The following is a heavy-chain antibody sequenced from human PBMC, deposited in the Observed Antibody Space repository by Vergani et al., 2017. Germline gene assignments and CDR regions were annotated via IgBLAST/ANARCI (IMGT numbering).Heavy chain of an antibody. V-gene: IGHV3-48*01. CDR3: ARVVVVPAAKYMDV. Sequence: EVQLLESGGGLVQPGGSLRLSCAASGFTFSSYAMSWVRQAPGKGLEWVSYISSSSSTIYYADSVKGRFTISRDNAKNSLYLQMNSLRAEDTAVYYCARVVVVPAAKYMDVWGKGTTVTVSS. CDR2: ISSSSSTI. CDR1: GFTFSSYA. J-gene: IGHJ6*03. D-gene: IGHD2-2*01.